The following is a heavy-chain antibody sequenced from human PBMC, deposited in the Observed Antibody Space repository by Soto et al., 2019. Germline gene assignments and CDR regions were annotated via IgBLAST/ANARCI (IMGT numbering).Heavy chain of an antibody. CDR2: IYYSGST. CDR3: AGILRFLEWSGYNWFDP. J-gene: IGHJ5*02. D-gene: IGHD3-3*01. V-gene: IGHV4-39*01. CDR1: GGSISSSSYY. Sequence: QLQLQESGPGLVKPSETLSLTCTVSGGSISSSSYYWGWIRQPPGKGLEWIGSIYYSGSTYYNPSLESRVTISVDTSKNQFSLKLSSVTAADTAVYYCAGILRFLEWSGYNWFDPWGQGTLVTVSS.